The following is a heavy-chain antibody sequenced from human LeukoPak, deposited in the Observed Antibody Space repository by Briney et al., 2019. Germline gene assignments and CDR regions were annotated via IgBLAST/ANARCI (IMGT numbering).Heavy chain of an antibody. CDR3: ARYHSGYDDY. J-gene: IGHJ4*01. D-gene: IGHD5-12*01. CDR1: GGSISSSSYY. V-gene: IGHV4-39*07. CDR2: IYYSGTT. Sequence: SETLSLTCTVSGGSISSSSYYWGWIRQPPGKGLEWIGSIYYSGTTSYNPSLKSRLTISLDTSKNQLSLKLTSVTAADTALYYCARYHSGYDDYWSQGTLVTVSS.